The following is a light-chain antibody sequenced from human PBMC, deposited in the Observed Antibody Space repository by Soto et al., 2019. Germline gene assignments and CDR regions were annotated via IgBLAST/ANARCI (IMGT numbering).Light chain of an antibody. V-gene: IGKV1-5*03. CDR3: QHYNSYPWT. CDR2: KAS. J-gene: IGKJ1*01. CDR1: QSISSW. Sequence: DIQMTQSPSTLSASLGDRVTLTCRASQSISSWLAWYQQKPGKAPRLLIYKASRVESGVPTRFSGSGSGTEFTLIISSLQPDDVATYYCQHYNSYPWTFGQGTKVEIK.